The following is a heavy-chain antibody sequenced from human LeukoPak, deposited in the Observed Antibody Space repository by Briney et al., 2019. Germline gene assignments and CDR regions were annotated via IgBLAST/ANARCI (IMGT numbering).Heavy chain of an antibody. CDR3: ARDLALAIAAACP. Sequence: GGSLRLSCAASGFTFSTYRMSWVRQAPGKGLEWVPSVTSDSRYTFYADSVKGRFTISRDNSKNTLYLQMNSLRAEDTAVYYCARDLALAIAAACPWGQGTLVTVSS. D-gene: IGHD6-13*01. J-gene: IGHJ1*01. CDR1: GFTFSTYR. V-gene: IGHV3-21*01. CDR2: VTSDSRYT.